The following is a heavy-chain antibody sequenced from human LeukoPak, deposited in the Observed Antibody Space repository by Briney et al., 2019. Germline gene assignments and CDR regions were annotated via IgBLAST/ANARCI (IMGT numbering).Heavy chain of an antibody. Sequence: GGSLRLSCVASGFTLSSNWMHWVRQAPGKGLEWVSRIKNDGSRTTYADSVKGRFTISRDNARNTLYLQMNSLRAEDTAVYYCARDSYDILTGYYIPKPFDYWGQGTLVTVSS. CDR3: ARDSYDILTGYYIPKPFDY. CDR2: IKNDGSRT. D-gene: IGHD3-9*01. CDR1: GFTLSSNW. V-gene: IGHV3-74*03. J-gene: IGHJ4*02.